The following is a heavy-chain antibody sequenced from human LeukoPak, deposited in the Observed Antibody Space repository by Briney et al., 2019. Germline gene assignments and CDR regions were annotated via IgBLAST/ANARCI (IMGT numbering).Heavy chain of an antibody. V-gene: IGHV3-23*01. D-gene: IGHD2-8*01. J-gene: IGHJ4*02. CDR2: ISGVNT. Sequence: GGSLRLSCATSGFAFSNYAMSWFRQAPGKGLEGVSGISGVNTYYADSVKGRFTISRDNSKNVLYVQMNRLRVEDTAVYFCAKDVCTSPRCLLYSDSWGQGTLVTVSS. CDR3: AKDVCTSPRCLLYSDS. CDR1: GFAFSNYA.